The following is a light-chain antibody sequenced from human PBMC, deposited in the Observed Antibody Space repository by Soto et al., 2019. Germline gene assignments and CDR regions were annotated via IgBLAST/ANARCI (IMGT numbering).Light chain of an antibody. CDR2: AAF. J-gene: IGKJ1*01. CDR1: QSIGRH. V-gene: IGKV1-39*01. Sequence: DIQMTQSPSSLSASVGDRVTITCRVSQSIGRHLTWYQQKAGKAPKLLIYAAFSLQGGVPLRFSGSGSGTDFTLTISSLQPEDVATYYCLQSSSITWTFGQGTRVEIK. CDR3: LQSSSITWT.